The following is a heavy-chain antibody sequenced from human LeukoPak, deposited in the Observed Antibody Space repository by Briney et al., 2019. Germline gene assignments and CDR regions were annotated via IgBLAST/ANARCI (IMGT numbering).Heavy chain of an antibody. J-gene: IGHJ4*02. Sequence: GGSLRLSCAASGFTFSSYAMSWVRQAPGKGLEWVSDVTGSGGSTYYADSVKGRFTISRDNSDNTLYLQMYSLRAEDTAVYYCAKGYSSGSQGVDYWGQGTLVTVSS. D-gene: IGHD6-19*01. CDR1: GFTFSSYA. CDR3: AKGYSSGSQGVDY. CDR2: VTGSGGST. V-gene: IGHV3-23*01.